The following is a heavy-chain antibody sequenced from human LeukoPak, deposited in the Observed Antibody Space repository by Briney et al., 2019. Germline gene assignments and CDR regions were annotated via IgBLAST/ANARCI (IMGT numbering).Heavy chain of an antibody. CDR2: INPDGSTI. CDR1: GFTFSNYW. D-gene: IGHD1-7*01. Sequence: GGSLRLSGAASGFTFSNYWVHWVRQAPGKGLVWVSRINPDGSTINYADSVKGRFTISRDNAKNTLYLQMNSLRAEDTAVYYCATAGNYRFDYWGQGTLVTVSS. J-gene: IGHJ4*02. CDR3: ATAGNYRFDY. V-gene: IGHV3-74*01.